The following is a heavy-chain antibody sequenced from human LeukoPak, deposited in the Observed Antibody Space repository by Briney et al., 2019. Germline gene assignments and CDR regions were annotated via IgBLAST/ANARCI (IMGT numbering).Heavy chain of an antibody. CDR3: ARVRIGGSYLGQDYYYYYYMDV. CDR1: GFTFSDYY. V-gene: IGHV3-11*04. Sequence: GGSLRLSCAASGFTFSDYYMSWIRQAPGKGLEWVSYISSSGSTIYYADSVKGRFTISRDNAKNSLYLQMNSLRAEDTAVYYCARVRIGGSYLGQDYYYYYYMDVWGKGTTVTVSS. D-gene: IGHD1-26*01. J-gene: IGHJ6*03. CDR2: ISSSGSTI.